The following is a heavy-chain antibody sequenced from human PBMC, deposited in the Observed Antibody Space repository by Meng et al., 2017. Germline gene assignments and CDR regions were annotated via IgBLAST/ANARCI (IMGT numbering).Heavy chain of an antibody. CDR1: GFTFPAYS. CDR3: ARLWAVAGSPEYYFDY. D-gene: IGHD6-19*01. J-gene: IGHJ4*02. CDR2: MNPNSGNT. V-gene: IGHV1-8*03. Sequence: GESLKISCAASGFTFPAYSMNWVRQAPGKGLEWMRWMNPNSGNTGYAQKFQGRVTITRNTSISTAYMELSSLRSEDTAVYYCARLWAVAGSPEYYFDYWGQGTLVTVSS.